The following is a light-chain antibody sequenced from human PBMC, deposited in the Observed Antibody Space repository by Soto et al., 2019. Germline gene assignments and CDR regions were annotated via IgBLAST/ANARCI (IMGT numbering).Light chain of an antibody. CDR1: QTISSW. J-gene: IGKJ1*01. Sequence: DIHMTQSPSTQSGSVGDRVTILFRASQTISSWLAWYQQKPGKAPKLLIYKASTLKSGVPSRFSGSGSGTEFTLTISSLQPDDFATYYCQHYNSYSEAFGQGTKVDI. CDR2: KAS. V-gene: IGKV1-5*03. CDR3: QHYNSYSEA.